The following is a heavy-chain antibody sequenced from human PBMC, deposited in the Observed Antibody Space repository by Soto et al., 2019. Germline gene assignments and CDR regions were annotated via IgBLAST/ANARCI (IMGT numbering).Heavy chain of an antibody. V-gene: IGHV4-39*01. D-gene: IGHD3-9*01. CDR2: IYYSGST. CDR3: ARHDWAKPFDY. CDR1: GGSISSSSYY. J-gene: IGHJ4*02. Sequence: QLQLQESGPGLVKPSETLSLTCTVSGGSISSSSYYWGWIRQPPGKGLEWIGSIYYSGSTYYNPSLKSRVTISVDTSKNQFSLKLSSVTAADTAVYYGARHDWAKPFDYWGQGTLVTVSS.